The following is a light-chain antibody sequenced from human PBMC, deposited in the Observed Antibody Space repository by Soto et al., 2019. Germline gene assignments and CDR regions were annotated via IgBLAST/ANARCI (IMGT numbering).Light chain of an antibody. CDR3: ASYTTSSTYV. Sequence: QSVLTQPASVSGSPGQSITISCTGTSSDVGSYNLVSWYQQHPGKAPKFMIFEVSKRPSGVSDRFSGSKSGNTASLTISGLQTEDEADYYCASYTTSSTYVFGTGTRSPS. V-gene: IGLV2-14*02. J-gene: IGLJ1*01. CDR1: SSDVGSYNL. CDR2: EVS.